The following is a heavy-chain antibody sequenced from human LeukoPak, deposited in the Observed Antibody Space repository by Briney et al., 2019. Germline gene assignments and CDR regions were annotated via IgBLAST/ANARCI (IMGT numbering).Heavy chain of an antibody. V-gene: IGHV1-2*02. CDR3: ARGDNNWNYYYYYGMDV. J-gene: IGHJ6*02. D-gene: IGHD1-20*01. CDR2: INPNSGGT. CDR1: GYTFTGYY. Sequence: ASVKVSCTASGYTFTGYYMHWVRQAPGQGLEWMGWINPNSGGTNYAQKFQGRVTMTRDTSISTAYMELSRLRSDDTAVYYCARGDNNWNYYYYYGMDVWGQGTMVTVSS.